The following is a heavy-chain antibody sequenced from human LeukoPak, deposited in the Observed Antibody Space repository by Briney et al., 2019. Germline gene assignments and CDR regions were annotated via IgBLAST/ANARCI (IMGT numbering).Heavy chain of an antibody. CDR2: ISWGGGST. Sequence: PGGSLILSCAASGFAFDYYAMHWVRQAPGKGLEWVSLISWGGGSTYYADSVKGRFTISRDNSKNSLYLHMNSLRAEDTALYYCAKDRSGNSYGHFDYWGQGTLVTVSS. V-gene: IGHV3-43D*04. D-gene: IGHD3-10*01. CDR1: GFAFDYYA. J-gene: IGHJ4*02. CDR3: AKDRSGNSYGHFDY.